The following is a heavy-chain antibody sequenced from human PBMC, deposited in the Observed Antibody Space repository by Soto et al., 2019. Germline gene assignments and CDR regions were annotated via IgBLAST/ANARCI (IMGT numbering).Heavy chain of an antibody. V-gene: IGHV1-18*01. J-gene: IGHJ4*02. CDR2: ISGYNGNT. D-gene: IGHD5-12*01. Sequence: ASVKVSCKASGYSFSYYGITLVRQAPGQGLEWMGWISGYNGNTDYAEKVQGRLTVTTDTSTRTAYMGLRSLRSDDTAVYYCARSLSGYGGYELDSWGQGTLVTVSS. CDR1: GYSFSYYG. CDR3: ARSLSGYGGYELDS.